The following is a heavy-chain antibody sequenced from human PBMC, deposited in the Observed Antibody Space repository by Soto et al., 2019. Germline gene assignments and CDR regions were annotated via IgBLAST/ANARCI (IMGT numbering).Heavy chain of an antibody. Sequence: PSETLSLTCTVSGGSISSGGYYWSWIRQHPGKGLEWIGYIYYSGSTYYNPSLKSRVTISVDTSKNQFSLKLGSVTAADTAVYYCARWATPTIFGVVSSFDPWGQGTLVTVSS. CDR2: IYYSGST. CDR3: ARWATPTIFGVVSSFDP. J-gene: IGHJ5*02. CDR1: GGSISSGGYY. D-gene: IGHD3-3*01. V-gene: IGHV4-31*03.